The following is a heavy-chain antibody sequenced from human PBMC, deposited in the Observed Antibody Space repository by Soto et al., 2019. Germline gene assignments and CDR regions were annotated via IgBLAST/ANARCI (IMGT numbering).Heavy chain of an antibody. CDR1: GYTFTSYA. CDR3: ARPPKRGQDAFDI. CDR2: INAGNGNT. D-gene: IGHD3-10*01. J-gene: IGHJ3*02. V-gene: IGHV1-3*01. Sequence: ASVKVSCKASGYTFTSYAMHWVRQAPGQRLEWMGWINAGNGNTKYSQKFQGRVTITRDTSASTAYMELSSLRSEDTAVYYCARPPKRGQDAFDIWGQGTMVTVSS.